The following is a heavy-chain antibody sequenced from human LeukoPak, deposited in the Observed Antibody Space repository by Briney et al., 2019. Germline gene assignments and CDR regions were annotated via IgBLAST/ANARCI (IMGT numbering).Heavy chain of an antibody. CDR1: GFTVSYNY. CDR3: ASTPPRYLGYFDY. J-gene: IGHJ4*02. CDR2: IYSGGRT. V-gene: IGHV3-53*01. D-gene: IGHD3-9*01. Sequence: GGSLRLSCAASGFTVSYNYMSWVRQATGKGLEWVSVIYSGGRTYYAASVKGRFTISRDNSKNTLYFQMNSLRAEDTAVYYCASTPPRYLGYFDYWGQGTLVTVSS.